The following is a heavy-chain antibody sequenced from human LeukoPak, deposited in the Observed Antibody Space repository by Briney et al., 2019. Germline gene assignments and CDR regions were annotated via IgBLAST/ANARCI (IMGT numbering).Heavy chain of an antibody. Sequence: PGGSLRLSCAASGFTFSSYEMNWVRQAPGKGLEWVSYISSSGSTIYYADSVKGRFTISRDNAKNSLYLQMNSLRAEDTALYYCAKDAGRKRYSYGYESWGQGTLVTVSS. V-gene: IGHV3-48*03. CDR3: AKDAGRKRYSYGYES. CDR2: ISSSGSTI. D-gene: IGHD5-18*01. J-gene: IGHJ4*02. CDR1: GFTFSSYE.